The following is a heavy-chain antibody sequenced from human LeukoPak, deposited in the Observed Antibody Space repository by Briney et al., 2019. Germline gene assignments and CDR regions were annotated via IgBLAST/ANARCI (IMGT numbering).Heavy chain of an antibody. D-gene: IGHD3-22*01. Sequence: GGSLRLSCAASGFTFSSYWMHWVRQAPGKGLVWVSRIKSDGSTNYADSVKGRFTISRDNTKNTVSLQMNSLRAEDTGVYYCTRAPSEIGGYYPEYFRHWGQGTLVTVSS. CDR2: IKSDGST. CDR1: GFTFSSYW. CDR3: TRAPSEIGGYYPEYFRH. V-gene: IGHV3-74*01. J-gene: IGHJ1*01.